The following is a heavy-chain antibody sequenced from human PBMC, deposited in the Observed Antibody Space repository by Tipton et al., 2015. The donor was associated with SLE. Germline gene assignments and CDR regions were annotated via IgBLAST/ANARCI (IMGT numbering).Heavy chain of an antibody. Sequence: RSLRLSCVASGFSFRMFGMHWVRQAPGKGLECVALILFDGSVKYYSESVKGRFTISRDDSQNTVFLQMSSLRADDTAIYYCGRDARGHKDEGAGYFFPDYWGQGTLVTVSS. V-gene: IGHV3-33*05. CDR1: GFSFRMFG. CDR3: GRDARGHKDEGAGYFFPDY. D-gene: IGHD3-9*01. J-gene: IGHJ4*02. CDR2: ILFDGSVK.